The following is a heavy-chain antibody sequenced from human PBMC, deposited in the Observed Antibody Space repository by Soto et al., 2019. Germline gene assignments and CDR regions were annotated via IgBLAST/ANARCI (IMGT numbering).Heavy chain of an antibody. CDR1: GFTFSGSA. Sequence: GGSLRLSCAASGFTFSGSAMHWVRQASGKGLEWVGRIRSKANSYATAYAASVKGRFTISRDDSKNTAYLQMNSLKTEDTAVYYCTSTRTFFYDFGDYRYYGMGVWGQGTTVTV. V-gene: IGHV3-73*01. J-gene: IGHJ6*02. CDR2: IRSKANSYAT. CDR3: TSTRTFFYDFGDYRYYGMGV. D-gene: IGHD4-17*01.